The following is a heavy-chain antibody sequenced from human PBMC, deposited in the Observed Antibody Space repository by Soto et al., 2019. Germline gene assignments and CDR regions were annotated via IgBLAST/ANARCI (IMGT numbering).Heavy chain of an antibody. CDR2: INYSGTT. Sequence: QVQLQESGPGLVKPSQTLSLTCSVSGGSFSSDSFIWSWVRQFPGKGLEWIGYINYSGTTYYNPSLRGRITMSVDTSKNQFSLNLSSVTAADTAVYYCARDHKWDGMDVWGHGTTVTV. J-gene: IGHJ6*02. CDR3: ARDHKWDGMDV. V-gene: IGHV4-31*03. CDR1: GGSFSSDSFI. D-gene: IGHD1-26*01.